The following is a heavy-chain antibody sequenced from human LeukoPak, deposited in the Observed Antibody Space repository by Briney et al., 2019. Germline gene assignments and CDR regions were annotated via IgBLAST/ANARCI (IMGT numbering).Heavy chain of an antibody. V-gene: IGHV1-18*01. D-gene: IGHD3-3*01. CDR3: ARASITIFGKYYYYYMDV. CDR2: ISAYNGNT. J-gene: IGHJ6*03. Sequence: VASVTVSCKASGYTFTSYGISWVRQAPGQGLEWMGWISAYNGNTNYAQKLQGRVTMTTDTSTSTAYMELRSLRSDDTAVYYCARASITIFGKYYYYYMDVWGKGTAVTVSS. CDR1: GYTFTSYG.